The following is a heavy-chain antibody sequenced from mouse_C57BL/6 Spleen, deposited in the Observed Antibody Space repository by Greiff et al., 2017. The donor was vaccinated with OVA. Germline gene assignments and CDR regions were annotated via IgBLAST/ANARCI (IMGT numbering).Heavy chain of an antibody. CDR2: INPSNGGT. J-gene: IGHJ4*01. CDR1: GYTFTSYW. V-gene: IGHV1-53*01. D-gene: IGHD1-1*02. Sequence: VQLQQPGPELVKPGASVKLSCKASGYTFTSYWMHWVKQRPGQGLEWIGNINPSNGGTNYNEKFKSKATLTVDKSSSTAYMQLSSLPSEDAAVFCCAYDYDYYGIDYWGQGTSVTVSA. CDR3: AYDYDYYGIDY.